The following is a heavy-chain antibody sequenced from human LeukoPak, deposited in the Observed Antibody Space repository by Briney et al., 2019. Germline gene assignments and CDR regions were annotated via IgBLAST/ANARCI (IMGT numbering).Heavy chain of an antibody. V-gene: IGHV4-39*07. CDR1: GGSISSSSYY. Sequence: SETLSLTCTVSGGSISSSSYYWGWIRQPPGKGLEGIGSNYYSGSTNYNPSLQSPVTISVDTSKKQFSLTLSSVTAADTAVYYCASASFRSYLERRSSSSLPDYSGQGTLGTASS. CDR3: ASASFRSYLERRSSSSLPDY. CDR2: NYYSGST. J-gene: IGHJ4*02. D-gene: IGHD6-6*01.